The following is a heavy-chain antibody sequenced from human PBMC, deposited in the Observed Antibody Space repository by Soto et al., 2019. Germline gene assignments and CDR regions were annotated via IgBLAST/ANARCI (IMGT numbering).Heavy chain of an antibody. Sequence: ESLRLSCEASGFTFSNYAMTWVRQAPGKGLEWVSTVAYNGDTYSPDSVKGRFTISRDNSRNTLTLQMTSLRAEDTAVYFCGKGRCTVVPGGTRTFEQWGQGTLVTV. CDR1: GFTFSNYA. D-gene: IGHD2-2*01. J-gene: IGHJ4*02. CDR2: VAYNGDT. V-gene: IGHV3-23*01. CDR3: GKGRCTVVPGGTRTFEQ.